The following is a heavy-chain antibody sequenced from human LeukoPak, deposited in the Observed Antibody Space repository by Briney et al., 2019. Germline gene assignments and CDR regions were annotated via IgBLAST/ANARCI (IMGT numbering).Heavy chain of an antibody. CDR3: ARLVRGYYVSSGYPDY. CDR1: GGSISSSSYY. Sequence: SETLSLTCTVSGGSISSSSYYWGWIRQPPGKGLEWIGSIYYSGSTYYNPSLKSRVTISVDTSKNQFSLKLSSVTAADTAVYYCARLVRGYYVSSGYPDYWGQGTLVTVSS. D-gene: IGHD3-22*01. J-gene: IGHJ4*02. V-gene: IGHV4-39*01. CDR2: IYYSGST.